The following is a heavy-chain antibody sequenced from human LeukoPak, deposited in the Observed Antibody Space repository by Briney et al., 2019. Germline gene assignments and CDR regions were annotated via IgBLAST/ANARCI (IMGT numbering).Heavy chain of an antibody. Sequence: SETLSLTCTVSGGSISSYYWSWIRQPPGKGLEWIGYIYYSGSTNYNPSLKSRVTISVDTSKNQFSLKLSSVTAADTAVYYCARGRLRITILDYMDVWGKGTTVTVSS. CDR3: ARGRLRITILDYMDV. CDR1: GGSISSYY. CDR2: IYYSGST. D-gene: IGHD3-3*01. V-gene: IGHV4-59*12. J-gene: IGHJ6*03.